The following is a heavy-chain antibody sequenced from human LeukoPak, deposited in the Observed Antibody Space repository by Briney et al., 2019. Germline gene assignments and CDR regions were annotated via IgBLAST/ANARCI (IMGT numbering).Heavy chain of an antibody. Sequence: ASVKVSCKASGYTFTAHFIHWGRQAPGQGLGWMGQINSNNGGEKYAPKFQGRVTVLRDTSINTIYLDLTSLTSDDTAVYYCAREPYTTSSDRQEKAFDYWGQGTPVTVSS. D-gene: IGHD6-6*01. CDR3: AREPYTTSSDRQEKAFDY. V-gene: IGHV1-2*06. J-gene: IGHJ4*02. CDR1: GYTFTAHF. CDR2: INSNNGGE.